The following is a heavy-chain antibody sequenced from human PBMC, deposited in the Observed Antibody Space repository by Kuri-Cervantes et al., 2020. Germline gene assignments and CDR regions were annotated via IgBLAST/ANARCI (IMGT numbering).Heavy chain of an antibody. D-gene: IGHD6-13*01. V-gene: IGHV3-7*01. Sequence: RGSLRLSCVASGFTFSNYWMTWVRQPPGKGLEWVASIKEDGREKSYVDSVRGRFTISRDNAKNSLYLEMNSLGGEDTAVYYCARILYSSSWYIGYWGQGTLITVSS. CDR3: ARILYSSSWYIGY. CDR1: GFTFSNYW. CDR2: IKEDGREK. J-gene: IGHJ4*02.